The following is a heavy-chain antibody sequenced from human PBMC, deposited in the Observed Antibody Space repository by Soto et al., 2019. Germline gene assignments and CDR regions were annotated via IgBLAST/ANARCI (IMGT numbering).Heavy chain of an antibody. CDR1: RGTLYGYY. V-gene: IGHV4-34*01. D-gene: IGHD6-6*01. CDR3: ARAPKVSGSSQTRPDF. Sequence: PSYTMSLTCAMCRGTLYGYYWSWIRQQPGKGLEWIGEISQSGNTNYSPSLKSRVSISIDTSKKQFSLNLASVSAADTAVYYCARAPKVSGSSQTRPDFWGQGTLVTVSS. CDR2: ISQSGNT. J-gene: IGHJ4*02.